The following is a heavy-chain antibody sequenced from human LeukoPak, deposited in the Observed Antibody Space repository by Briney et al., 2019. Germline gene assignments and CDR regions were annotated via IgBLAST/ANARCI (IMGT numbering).Heavy chain of an antibody. Sequence: XSAISGSGGSTYYADSVKGGFTISRDNSTKTLYLEMNSLRDEDTAVYYCAKLALVEMATITGRHSYYFDYWGQGTLVTVSS. CDR3: AKLALVEMATITGRHSYYFDY. J-gene: IGHJ4*02. V-gene: IGHV3-23*01. D-gene: IGHD5-12*01. CDR2: ISGSGGST.